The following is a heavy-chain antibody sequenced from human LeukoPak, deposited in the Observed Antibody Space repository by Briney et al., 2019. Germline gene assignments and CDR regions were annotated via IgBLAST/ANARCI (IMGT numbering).Heavy chain of an antibody. J-gene: IGHJ4*02. CDR3: ARLSYNYGTY. CDR2: ISHDGTTK. V-gene: IGHV3-30*03. CDR1: GFIFTNYG. Sequence: PGGSLRLSCAASGFIFTNYGMHWVRQAPGKGLEWVAVISHDGTTKFYADSVKGRFTISRDNAKTSLYLQMNSLRAEDTAVYYCARLSYNYGTYWGQGTLATVSS. D-gene: IGHD5-18*01.